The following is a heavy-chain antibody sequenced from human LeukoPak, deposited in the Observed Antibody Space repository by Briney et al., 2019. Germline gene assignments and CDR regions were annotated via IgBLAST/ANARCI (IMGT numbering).Heavy chain of an antibody. D-gene: IGHD2-2*01. CDR1: GGSISSGSYY. V-gene: IGHV4-61*02. CDR2: IYTSGST. J-gene: IGHJ3*02. CDR3: ARKRRDIVVVPALRRGAFDI. Sequence: SQTLSLTCTVSGGSISSGSYYWSWIRQPAGKGLEWIGRIYTSGSTNYNPSLKSRVTISADTSKNQFSLKLSSVTAADTAVYYCARKRRDIVVVPALRRGAFDIWGQGTMVTVSS.